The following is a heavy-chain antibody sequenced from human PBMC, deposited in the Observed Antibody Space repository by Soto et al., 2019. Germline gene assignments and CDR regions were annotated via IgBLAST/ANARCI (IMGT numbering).Heavy chain of an antibody. CDR3: ARVNLMVRGFYYFDY. J-gene: IGHJ4*02. D-gene: IGHD3-10*01. CDR1: GGSISSSSYY. V-gene: IGHV4-39*01. CDR2: IYYSGST. Sequence: PSETLSLTCTVSGGSISSSSYYWGWIRQPPGKGLEWIGSIYYSGSTYYNPSLKSRVTISVDTSKNQFSLKLSSVTAADMAVYYCARVNLMVRGFYYFDYWGQGTLVTVSS.